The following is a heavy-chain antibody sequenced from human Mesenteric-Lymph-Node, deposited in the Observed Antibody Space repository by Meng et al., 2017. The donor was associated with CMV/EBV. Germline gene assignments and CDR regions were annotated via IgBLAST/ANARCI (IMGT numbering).Heavy chain of an antibody. CDR3: ARGGRYCSSTSCRSVDY. D-gene: IGHD2-2*01. CDR1: GGSFSGFY. J-gene: IGHJ4*02. V-gene: IGHV4-31*11. Sequence: LRLSCDVSGGSFSGFYWNWIRQHPGKGLEWIGYIYKSGSTYYNPSLKSRLTISIDTSKDQFSLRLNSVTAADTAVYFCARGGRYCSSTSCRSVDYWGQGTLVTVSS. CDR2: IYKSGST.